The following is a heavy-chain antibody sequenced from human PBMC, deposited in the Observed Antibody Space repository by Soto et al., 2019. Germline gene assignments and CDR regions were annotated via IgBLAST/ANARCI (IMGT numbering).Heavy chain of an antibody. D-gene: IGHD3-22*01. J-gene: IGHJ6*02. CDR1: GYTFTSYD. CDR2: MNPNSGNT. Sequence: ASVKVSCKASGYTFTSYDINWVRQATGQGLEWMGWMNPNSGNTGYAQKFQGRVTMTRNTSISTAYMELSSLRSEDTAVYYCARQGNYYDSSGYYYIPGSVPYYYYGMDVWGQGTTVTVSS. CDR3: ARQGNYYDSSGYYYIPGSVPYYYYGMDV. V-gene: IGHV1-8*01.